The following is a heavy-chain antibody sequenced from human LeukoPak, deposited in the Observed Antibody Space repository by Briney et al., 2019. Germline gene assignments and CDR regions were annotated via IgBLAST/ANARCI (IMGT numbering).Heavy chain of an antibody. CDR2: INHSGST. V-gene: IGHV4-34*01. Sequence: SETLSLTCAVYGGSFTGYYWTWIRQPPGKGLEWIGEINHSGSTKYNPSLKSRVIISMDLSKNQFSLKLTSVTAADTAVYYCARDSSGWFASDYWGQGTLVTVSS. CDR3: ARDSSGWFASDY. CDR1: GGSFTGYY. D-gene: IGHD6-19*01. J-gene: IGHJ4*02.